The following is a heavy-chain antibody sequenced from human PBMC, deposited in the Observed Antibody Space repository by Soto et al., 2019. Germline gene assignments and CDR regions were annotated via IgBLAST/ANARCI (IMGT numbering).Heavy chain of an antibody. J-gene: IGHJ4*02. V-gene: IGHV4-31*03. CDR3: ARDTTYYDILTGYYNMESGVLDY. D-gene: IGHD3-9*01. Sequence: SSETLSLTCTVSGGSISSGGYYWSWIRQHPGKGLEWIGYIYYSGSTYYNPSLKSRVTISVDTSKNQFSLKLSSVTAADTAVYYCARDTTYYDILTGYYNMESGVLDYWGQGTLVTVSS. CDR2: IYYSGST. CDR1: GGSISSGGYY.